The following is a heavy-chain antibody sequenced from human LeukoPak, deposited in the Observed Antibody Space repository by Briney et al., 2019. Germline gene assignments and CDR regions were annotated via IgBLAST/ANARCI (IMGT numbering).Heavy chain of an antibody. CDR3: ASGGAQLVWFDP. CDR1: GGSISSGGYY. Sequence: ASQTLSLTCTVSGGSISSGGYYWSWIRQHPGKGLEWIGYIYYSGSTNYNPSLKSRVTISVDTSKNQFSLKLSSVTAADTAVYYCASGGAQLVWFDPWGQGTLVTVSS. J-gene: IGHJ5*02. D-gene: IGHD6-13*01. CDR2: IYYSGST. V-gene: IGHV4-31*03.